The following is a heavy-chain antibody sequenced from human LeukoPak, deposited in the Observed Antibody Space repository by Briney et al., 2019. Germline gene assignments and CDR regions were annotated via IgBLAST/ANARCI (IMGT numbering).Heavy chain of an antibody. Sequence: GGSLRLSCAASGFTFSSYGMHWVRQAPGKGLEWVAVIWYDGGNKYYADSVKGRFTISRDNSKNTLYLQMNSLRAEDTAVYYCARDGPYCSGGSCYQPFDYWGQGTLVTVSS. D-gene: IGHD2-15*01. CDR3: ARDGPYCSGGSCYQPFDY. CDR2: IWYDGGNK. CDR1: GFTFSSYG. J-gene: IGHJ4*02. V-gene: IGHV3-33*01.